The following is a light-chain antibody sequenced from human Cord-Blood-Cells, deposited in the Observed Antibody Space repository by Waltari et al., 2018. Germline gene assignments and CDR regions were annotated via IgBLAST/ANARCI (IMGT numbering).Light chain of an antibody. CDR1: QSVSSN. CDR3: QQYNNWPPLT. J-gene: IGKJ4*01. Sequence: EIVMTQPPATLSVSPGERATLSCRASQSVSSNLAWYQQKPGQAPRLLIYGASTRATGIPASFSGSGSGTEFTLTNSSLQSEDFAVYYCQQYNNWPPLTFGGGTKVEIK. V-gene: IGKV3-15*01. CDR2: GAS.